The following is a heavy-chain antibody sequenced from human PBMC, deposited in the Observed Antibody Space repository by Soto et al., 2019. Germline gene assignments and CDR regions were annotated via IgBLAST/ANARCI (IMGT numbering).Heavy chain of an antibody. V-gene: IGHV3-15*01. D-gene: IGHD2-2*01. Sequence: GHLVESGGGFVKPGGSLTLSCAASGFTFSNVWLSWVRQGPGKGLEWLGSIKSRTEDETTDYASPARGRFIISRDDSKNMLYLQLNSLKSEDTGVYYCVTVLPHANSWFDYWGQGTPVTVSS. J-gene: IGHJ4*02. CDR3: VTVLPHANSWFDY. CDR2: IKSRTEDETT. CDR1: GFTFSNVW.